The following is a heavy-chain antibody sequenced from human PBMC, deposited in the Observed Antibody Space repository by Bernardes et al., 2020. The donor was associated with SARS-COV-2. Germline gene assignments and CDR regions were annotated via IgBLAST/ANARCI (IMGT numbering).Heavy chain of an antibody. CDR1: GFTFSSYE. CDR2: ISNAGGTTI. V-gene: IGHV3-48*03. Sequence: GGSLRLSCEVSGFTFSSYEMNWVRQAPGKGLEWISYISNAGGTTIYYADSVKGRFTISRDNAKNSVYLQMNSLRAEDAAVYYCVRDSGCCRENNCHHFDSWGQGTLVTVSS. CDR3: VRDSGCCRENNCHHFDS. D-gene: IGHD2-15*01. J-gene: IGHJ4*02.